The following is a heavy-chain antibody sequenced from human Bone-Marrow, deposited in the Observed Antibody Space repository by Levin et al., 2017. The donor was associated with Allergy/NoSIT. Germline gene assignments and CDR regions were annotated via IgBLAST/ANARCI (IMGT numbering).Heavy chain of an antibody. CDR2: FSVTGGST. D-gene: IGHD3-3*01. V-gene: IGHV3-23*01. Sequence: GGSLRLSCAASGFTFSTYAMSWVRHAPGKGLEWVSSFSVTGGSTYYADSVKGRFTISRDNSNNTLYLQMNSLRAEDTAVYYCARGGGLLRFLEWSKGFDPWGQGTLVTVSS. CDR1: GFTFSTYA. CDR3: ARGGGLLRFLEWSKGFDP. J-gene: IGHJ5*02.